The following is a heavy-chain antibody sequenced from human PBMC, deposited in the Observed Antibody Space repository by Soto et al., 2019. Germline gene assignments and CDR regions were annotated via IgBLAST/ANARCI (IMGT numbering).Heavy chain of an antibody. CDR1: GFTFRSYA. CDR2: LSGDGRST. CDR3: VKGNWAYSYNNWFDP. D-gene: IGHD5-18*01. V-gene: IGHV3-64D*06. J-gene: IGHJ5*02. Sequence: GGSLRLSCSASGFTFRSYAIHWVRLAPGKGLEYVSALSGDGRSTHYADSVKGRFTVFRDNSKNTLFLQMSSLRVEDTAVYYCVKGNWAYSYNNWFDPWAREPWSPSPQ.